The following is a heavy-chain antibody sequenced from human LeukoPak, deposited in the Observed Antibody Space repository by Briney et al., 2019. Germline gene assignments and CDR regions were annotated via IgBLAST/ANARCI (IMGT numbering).Heavy chain of an antibody. J-gene: IGHJ4*02. V-gene: IGHV3-21*01. CDR3: AREEAAAKDY. D-gene: IGHD6-13*01. CDR2: ISSSSSYI. Sequence: GGSLRLSCAASGFTFSSYSMNWVRQAPGKGLEWVSSISSSSSYIYYADSVKGRFTISRDNAKNSLYLQMNSLGAEDTAVYYCAREEAAAKDYWGQGTLVTVSP. CDR1: GFTFSSYS.